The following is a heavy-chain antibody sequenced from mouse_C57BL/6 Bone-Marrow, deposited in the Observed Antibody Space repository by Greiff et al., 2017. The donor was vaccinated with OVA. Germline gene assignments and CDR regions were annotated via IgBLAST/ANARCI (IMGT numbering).Heavy chain of an antibody. Sequence: QVQLQQSGPGLVQPSQSLSITCTVSGFSLTSYGVHWVRQSPGKGLEWLGVIWRGGSTDYNAAFMSRLSITKDNSKSQVFFKMNSLQADDTAIYYCAIGGPYDYPWFAYWGQGTLVTVSA. D-gene: IGHD2-4*01. CDR1: GFSLTSYG. CDR2: IWRGGST. CDR3: AIGGPYDYPWFAY. V-gene: IGHV2-5*01. J-gene: IGHJ3*01.